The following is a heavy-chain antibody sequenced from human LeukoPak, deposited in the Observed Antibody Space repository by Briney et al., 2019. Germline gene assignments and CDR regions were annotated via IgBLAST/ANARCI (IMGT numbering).Heavy chain of an antibody. Sequence: GGSLRLSGAASGFTFSSYWMTWVRQAPGQGLEWVANIKEDGSAKYHVDSVKGRFTISRDNAKNSLYLQMNSLRVEDTAVYYCTRDTGCSGGACYSFYDYRGQGTLVTVSS. CDR1: GFTFSSYW. D-gene: IGHD2-21*01. CDR2: IKEDGSAK. V-gene: IGHV3-7*01. CDR3: TRDTGCSGGACYSFYDY. J-gene: IGHJ4*02.